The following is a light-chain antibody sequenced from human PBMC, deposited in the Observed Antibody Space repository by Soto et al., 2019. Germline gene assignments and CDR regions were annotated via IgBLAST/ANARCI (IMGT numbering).Light chain of an antibody. CDR2: GAS. Sequence: EIMMTQSPPTLSVSPGERATLSRRASQSVSSSLAWYQQKPCQAPRLLIYGASTRATGTPARFSGSGSGTEFTLTISSLQSEDFAVYYCQRYNNWPTITFGQGTRLEIK. V-gene: IGKV3-15*01. CDR1: QSVSSS. CDR3: QRYNNWPTIT. J-gene: IGKJ5*01.